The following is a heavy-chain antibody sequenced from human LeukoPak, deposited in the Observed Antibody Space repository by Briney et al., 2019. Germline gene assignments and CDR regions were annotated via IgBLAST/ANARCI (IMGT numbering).Heavy chain of an antibody. D-gene: IGHD2-15*01. CDR3: AREYCSGGSCYSLDYYYYGMDV. J-gene: IGHJ6*02. CDR1: GITFSSYA. Sequence: PGGSLRLSCAASGITFSSYALHWVRQAPGKGLEWVAVISYDGSNKYYADSVKGRFTISRDNSKNTLYLQMNSLRVEDTAVYYCAREYCSGGSCYSLDYYYYGMDVWGQGTTVTVSS. CDR2: ISYDGSNK. V-gene: IGHV3-30-3*01.